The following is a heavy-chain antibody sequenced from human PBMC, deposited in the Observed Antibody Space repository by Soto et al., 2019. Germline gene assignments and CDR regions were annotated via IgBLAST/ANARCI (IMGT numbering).Heavy chain of an antibody. D-gene: IGHD3-10*01. CDR2: IYSGGST. J-gene: IGHJ3*02. CDR3: AREVLWFGDHAFDI. CDR1: GFTVSSNY. Sequence: GGSLRLSCAASGFTVSSNYMSWVRQAPGKGLEWVSVIYSGGSTYYADSVKGRFTISRDNSKNTLYLQMNSLRAEDTAVYYCAREVLWFGDHAFDIWGQGTMVTVSS. V-gene: IGHV3-66*01.